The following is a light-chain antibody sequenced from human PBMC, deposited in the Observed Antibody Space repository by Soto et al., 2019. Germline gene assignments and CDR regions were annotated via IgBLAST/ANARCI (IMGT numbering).Light chain of an antibody. CDR2: EVS. V-gene: IGLV2-8*01. CDR3: SSYEGSNNVV. CDR1: SSDVGGYNY. Sequence: QSALTQPPSASGSPGQSVTIYCTGTSSDVGGYNYVSWYQQHPGKAPKLMIYEVSKRPSGVPDRFSGSKSGNTASLTVSGLQAEDEADYYCSSYEGSNNVVFGGGTKLTVL. J-gene: IGLJ2*01.